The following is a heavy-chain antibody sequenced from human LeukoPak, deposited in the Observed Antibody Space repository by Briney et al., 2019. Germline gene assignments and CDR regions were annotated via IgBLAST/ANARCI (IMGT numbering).Heavy chain of an antibody. J-gene: IGHJ4*02. V-gene: IGHV3-21*01. CDR1: GFTFSSYS. D-gene: IGHD3-3*01. CDR2: ISSSSSYI. CDR3: ARDANYYYDFWSGYYPLFDY. Sequence: GGSLRLSCAASGFTFSSYSMNWVRQAPGKGLEWVSSISSSSSYIYYADSVKGRFTISRDNAKSSLYLQMNSLRAEDTAVYYCARDANYYYDFWSGYYPLFDYWGQGTLVTVSS.